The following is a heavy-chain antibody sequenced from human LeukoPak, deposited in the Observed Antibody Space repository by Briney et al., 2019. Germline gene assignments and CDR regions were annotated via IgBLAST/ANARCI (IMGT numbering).Heavy chain of an antibody. Sequence: NPGGSLRLSCAASEFTFSSYTINWVRQAPGRGLEWVSSNSSTSTYISYADSVKGRFTISRDNAKNSLYLQVNSLRAEDTAVYYCARGGGNFDYWGQGTLVTVSS. J-gene: IGHJ4*02. CDR3: ARGGGNFDY. CDR2: NSSTSTYI. D-gene: IGHD2-15*01. CDR1: EFTFSSYT. V-gene: IGHV3-21*01.